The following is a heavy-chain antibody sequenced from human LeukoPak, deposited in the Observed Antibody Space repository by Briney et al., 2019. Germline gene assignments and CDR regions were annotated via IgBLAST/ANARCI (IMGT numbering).Heavy chain of an antibody. CDR3: ARLGGYGYFDY. CDR1: GGSISSYY. J-gene: IGHJ4*02. CDR2: IYYTGST. V-gene: IGHV4-59*01. Sequence: SETLSLTCTVSGGSISSYYWSWIRQPPGKGLEWIGYIYYTGSTSYNPSLKSRATISVDTSKSQFSLKLSSVTAADTAVYYCARLGGYGYFDYWGQGTLVTVSS. D-gene: IGHD5-12*01.